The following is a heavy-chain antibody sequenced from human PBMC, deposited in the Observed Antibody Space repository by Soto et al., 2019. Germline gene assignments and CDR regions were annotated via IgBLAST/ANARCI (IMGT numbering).Heavy chain of an antibody. Sequence: ASVKVSCKASGYTFSSHGIIWVRQAPGQGLEWMGWISGYNGNAKYAQRFQGRVTMTTDTSTSTVYMDLGSLGSDDSAVYYCAREGSYGWYDCWGQGTLVTVSS. CDR3: AREGSYGWYDC. V-gene: IGHV1-18*01. CDR1: GYTFSSHG. D-gene: IGHD2-15*01. CDR2: ISGYNGNA. J-gene: IGHJ5*01.